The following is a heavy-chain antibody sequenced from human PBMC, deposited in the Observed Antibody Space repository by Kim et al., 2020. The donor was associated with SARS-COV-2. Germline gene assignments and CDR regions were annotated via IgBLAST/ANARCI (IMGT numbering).Heavy chain of an antibody. CDR2: T. J-gene: IGHJ4*02. V-gene: IGHV1-3*01. Sequence: TRYSQKFQGRVTITRDTAASTAYMELSNLKSEDTGVYYCARHESGARDLEYWGQGTLVTVSS. D-gene: IGHD1-26*01. CDR3: ARHESGARDLEY.